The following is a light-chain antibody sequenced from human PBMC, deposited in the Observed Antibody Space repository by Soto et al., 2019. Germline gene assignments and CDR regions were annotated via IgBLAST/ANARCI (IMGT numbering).Light chain of an antibody. CDR2: DAS. CDR1: QDISNY. Sequence: DIQMTQSPSSLSASVGDRVPITCQASQDISNYLNWYQQKPGKAPKLLIYDASNLETGVPSRFSGRGSGTDFTFTISSLQPEDVAAYYCQQYHTLPITFGGGTKVDIK. J-gene: IGKJ4*01. V-gene: IGKV1-33*01. CDR3: QQYHTLPIT.